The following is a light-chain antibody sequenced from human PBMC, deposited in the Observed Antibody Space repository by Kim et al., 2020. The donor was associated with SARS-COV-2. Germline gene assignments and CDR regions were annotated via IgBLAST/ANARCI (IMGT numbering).Light chain of an antibody. CDR2: KDS. CDR1: ALPKQY. J-gene: IGLJ2*01. Sequence: SYELTQPPSVSVSPGQTARITCSGDALPKQYAYWYQQKPGQAPVLVIYKDSERPSGIPERFSGSSSGTTVTLTISGVQAEDEADYYCQSADSSGTSVLFG. CDR3: QSADSSGTSVL. V-gene: IGLV3-25*03.